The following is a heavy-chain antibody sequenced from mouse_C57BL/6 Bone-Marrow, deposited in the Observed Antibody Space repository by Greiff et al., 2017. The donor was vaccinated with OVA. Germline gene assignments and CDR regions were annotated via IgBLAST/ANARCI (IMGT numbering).Heavy chain of an antibody. V-gene: IGHV1-69*01. CDR3: ARGDGSSFAWFAY. Sequence: VQLKQPGAELVMPGASVKLSCKASGYTFTSYWMHWVKQRPGQGLEWIGEIDPSDSYTNYNQKFKGKSTLTVDKSSSTAYMQLSSLTSEDSAVYYCARGDGSSFAWFAYWGQGTLVTVSA. CDR1: GYTFTSYW. D-gene: IGHD1-1*01. CDR2: IDPSDSYT. J-gene: IGHJ3*01.